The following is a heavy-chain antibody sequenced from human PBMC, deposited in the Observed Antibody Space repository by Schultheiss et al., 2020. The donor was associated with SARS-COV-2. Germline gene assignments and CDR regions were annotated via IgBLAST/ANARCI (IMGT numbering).Heavy chain of an antibody. CDR2: IYYSGST. CDR1: GGSISSYY. CDR3: ARASNDFWSGALDY. J-gene: IGHJ4*02. Sequence: SETLSLTCTVSGGSISSYYWSWIRQPPGKGLEWIGYIYYSGSTNYNPSLKSRVTISVDTSKNQFSLKLSSVTAADTAVYYCARASNDFWSGALDYWGQGTLVTVSS. D-gene: IGHD3-3*01. V-gene: IGHV4-59*01.